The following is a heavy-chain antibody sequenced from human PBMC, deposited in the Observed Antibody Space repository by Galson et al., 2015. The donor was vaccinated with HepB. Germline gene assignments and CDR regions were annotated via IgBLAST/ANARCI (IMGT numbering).Heavy chain of an antibody. CDR2: IDWDDDK. D-gene: IGHD5-18*01. CDR3: ARFYLKRPGGYSYGRGLDY. V-gene: IGHV2-70*11. J-gene: IGHJ4*02. Sequence: PALVKPPQTLTLTCTFSGFSLSTSGMCVSWIRQPPGKALEWLARIDWDDDKYYSTSLKTRLTISKDTSKNQVVLTMTNMDPVDTATYYCARFYLKRPGGYSYGRGLDYWGQGTLVTVSS. CDR1: GFSLSTSGMC.